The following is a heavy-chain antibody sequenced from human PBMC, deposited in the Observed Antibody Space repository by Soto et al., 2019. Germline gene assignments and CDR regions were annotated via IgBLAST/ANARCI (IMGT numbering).Heavy chain of an antibody. CDR3: ARVVKGGYCSSTSCYQEYFQH. CDR1: GGSISSYY. Sequence: SETLSLTCTVSGGSISSYYWSWIRQPPWKGLEWIGYIYYSGSTNYNPSLKSRVTISVDTSKNQFSLKLSSVTAADTAVYYCARVVKGGYCSSTSCYQEYFQHWGQGTLVTVSS. D-gene: IGHD2-2*01. CDR2: IYYSGST. V-gene: IGHV4-59*01. J-gene: IGHJ1*01.